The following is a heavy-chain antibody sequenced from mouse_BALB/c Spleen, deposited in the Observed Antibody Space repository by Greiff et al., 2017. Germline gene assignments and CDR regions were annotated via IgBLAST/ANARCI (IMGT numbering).Heavy chain of an antibody. CDR3: ARDGYYGSSPFAY. CDR1: GFSLTSYG. J-gene: IGHJ3*01. D-gene: IGHD1-1*01. V-gene: IGHV2-9*02. CDR2: IWAGGST. Sequence: QVHLKESGPGLVAPSQSLSITCTVSGFSLTSYGVHWVRQPPGKGLEWLGVIWAGGSTNYNSALMSRLSISKDNSKSQVFLKMNSLQTDDTAMYYCARDGYYGSSPFAYWGQGTLVTVSA.